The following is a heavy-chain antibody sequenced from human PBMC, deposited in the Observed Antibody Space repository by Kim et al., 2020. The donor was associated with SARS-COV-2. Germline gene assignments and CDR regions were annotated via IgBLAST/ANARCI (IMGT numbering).Heavy chain of an antibody. D-gene: IGHD2-21*02. CDR3: TRDTYCGGDCYNDAFDI. CDR1: GFTFGDYA. V-gene: IGHV3-49*04. CDR2: IRSKAYGGTT. Sequence: GGSLRLSCTASGFTFGDYAMSWVRQAPGKGLEWVGFIRSKAYGGTTEYAASVKGRFTISRDDSKSIAYLQMNSLKTEDTAVYYCTRDTYCGGDCYNDAFDIWGQGTMVTVSS. J-gene: IGHJ3*02.